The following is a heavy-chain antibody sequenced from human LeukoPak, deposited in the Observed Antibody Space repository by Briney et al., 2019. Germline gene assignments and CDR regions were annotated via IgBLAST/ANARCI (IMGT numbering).Heavy chain of an antibody. V-gene: IGHV1-69*13. CDR1: GGTFSSYG. Sequence: ASVKVSCKASGGTFSSYGISWVRQAPGQGIEWMGGLIPIFGTANYAQKFQGRVTITADESTSTAYMELSSLRSEDTAVYYCARSLPSQLLSWNNWFDPWGQGTLVTVSS. CDR2: LIPIFGTA. CDR3: ARSLPSQLLSWNNWFDP. J-gene: IGHJ5*02. D-gene: IGHD2-2*01.